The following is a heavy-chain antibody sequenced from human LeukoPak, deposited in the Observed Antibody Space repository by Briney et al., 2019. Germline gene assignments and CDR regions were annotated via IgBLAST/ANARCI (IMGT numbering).Heavy chain of an antibody. V-gene: IGHV1-8*01. CDR2: MNPNSGDT. Sequence: ASVKVSCKASGYTFTSYDINWVRQTTGQGLEWMGWMNPNSGDTGYALKFQGRVTMTRNTSISTAYMELSSLRSEDTAVYYCARVDSSSWYWALDYWGQGSLVTVS. D-gene: IGHD6-13*01. CDR1: GYTFTSYD. CDR3: ARVDSSSWYWALDY. J-gene: IGHJ4*02.